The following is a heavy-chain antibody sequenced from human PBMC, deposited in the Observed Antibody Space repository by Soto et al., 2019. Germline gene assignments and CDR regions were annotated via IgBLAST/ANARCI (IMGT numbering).Heavy chain of an antibody. V-gene: IGHV4-39*01. CDR3: SRRAPEGFDP. CDR2: ITHSGNT. CDR1: GGSIGTSAYY. J-gene: IGHJ5*02. Sequence: KPSETLSLTCAVSGGSIGTSAYYWGWIRQAPGKGLEWIGSITHSGNTYLSPSLKDRVTMSVDTSKNSFSLKLRSATAADTGLYYCSRRAPEGFDPWGQGTLVTVSS.